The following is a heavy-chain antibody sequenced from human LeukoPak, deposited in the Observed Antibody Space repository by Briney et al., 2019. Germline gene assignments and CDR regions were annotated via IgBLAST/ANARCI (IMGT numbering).Heavy chain of an antibody. J-gene: IGHJ4*02. CDR2: IRSKTDGGTP. D-gene: IGHD2/OR15-2a*01. V-gene: IGHV3-15*01. CDR3: TTPTFY. Sequence: GVSLRLSCAASGLTFSYAWMTGVRHAPGEGLECGGHIRSKTDGGTPHYATPVKHIFNISRGDAKNTLYLQMNSLKTEDSDRYYCTTPTFYWGQGTLVTVSS. CDR1: GLTFSYAW.